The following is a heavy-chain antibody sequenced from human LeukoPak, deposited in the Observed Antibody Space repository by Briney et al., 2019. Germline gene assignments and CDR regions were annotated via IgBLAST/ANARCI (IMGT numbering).Heavy chain of an antibody. J-gene: IGHJ1*01. Sequence: PSETLSLTCTVSGGSISSRGYYWGWIRQPPGKGLEWIGIIHYSGNTYYNPSLKSRVTMSVDTSKNQFSLRVSSVTAADTAVYYCAISETAARKKYFQDWGQGTLVTVSS. CDR3: AISETAARKKYFQD. CDR2: IHYSGNT. V-gene: IGHV4-39*01. CDR1: GGSISSRGYY. D-gene: IGHD6-13*01.